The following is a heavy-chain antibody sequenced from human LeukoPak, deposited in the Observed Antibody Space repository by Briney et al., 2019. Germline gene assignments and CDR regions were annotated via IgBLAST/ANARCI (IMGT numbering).Heavy chain of an antibody. J-gene: IGHJ5*02. CDR2: INHSGST. V-gene: IGHV4-34*01. CDR3: ARWVRITMVRGVINGGWFDP. Sequence: SQTLSLTCAVYGGSFSGYYWSWIRQPPGKGLKWIGEINHSGSTNYNPSLKSRVTISVDTSKNQFSLKLSSVTAADTAVYYCARWVRITMVRGVINGGWFDPWGQGTLVTVSS. CDR1: GGSFSGYY. D-gene: IGHD3-10*01.